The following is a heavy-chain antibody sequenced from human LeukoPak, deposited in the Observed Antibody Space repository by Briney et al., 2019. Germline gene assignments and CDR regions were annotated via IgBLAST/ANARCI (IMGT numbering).Heavy chain of an antibody. CDR2: IWFDGSYK. J-gene: IGHJ3*02. D-gene: IGHD6-13*01. Sequence: GRSLRLSCAASGFTFSNYGMHWVRQAPGKGLEWVAVIWFDGSYKYYADSVKGRFTISRDNSKNTLYLQMNSLSAEDTAVYYCARGKEQQLYAFDIWGQGTMVTGSS. V-gene: IGHV3-33*01. CDR3: ARGKEQQLYAFDI. CDR1: GFTFSNYG.